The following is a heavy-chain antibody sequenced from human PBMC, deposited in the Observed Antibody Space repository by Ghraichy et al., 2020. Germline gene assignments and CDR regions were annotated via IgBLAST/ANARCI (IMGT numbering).Heavy chain of an antibody. D-gene: IGHD4-17*01. CDR3: ARGVYGDYDFDY. J-gene: IGHJ4*02. V-gene: IGHV1-3*01. CDR1: GYTFTSYA. Sequence: ASVKVSCKASGYTFTSYAMHWVRQAPGQRLEWMGWINAGNGNTKYSQKFQGRVTITRDTSASTAYMELSSLRSEDTAVYYCARGVYGDYDFDYWGQGTLVTVSS. CDR2: INAGNGNT.